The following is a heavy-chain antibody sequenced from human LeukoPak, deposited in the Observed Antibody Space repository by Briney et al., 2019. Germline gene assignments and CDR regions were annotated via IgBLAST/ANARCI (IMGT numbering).Heavy chain of an antibody. CDR2: IYYSGDN. Sequence: SETLSLTCTVSGGSISSSGYYWGWIRQPPGKGLEWISSIYYSGDNYYNPSLKSRVTTSVGTSKSQFSLRLSSVTAADTAVYYCARHGNIVVVPTASKAFDIWGQGTMVTVSS. CDR1: GGSISSSGYY. V-gene: IGHV4-39*01. CDR3: ARHGNIVVVPTASKAFDI. D-gene: IGHD2-2*01. J-gene: IGHJ3*02.